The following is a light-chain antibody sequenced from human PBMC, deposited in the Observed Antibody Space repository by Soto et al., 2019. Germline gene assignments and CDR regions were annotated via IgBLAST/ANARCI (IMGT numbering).Light chain of an antibody. CDR1: QDISNN. Sequence: DIQMTQSPSSLSASVGDRVTITCQASQDISNNLNWYQQKPGKAPKVLIYDASTLAAGVPSRFSGSGSGTDFALTISGLQPEDFATYYCQHYDTLPLPVYTFGQGTKLEIK. J-gene: IGKJ2*01. CDR2: DAS. V-gene: IGKV1-33*01. CDR3: QHYDTLPLPVYT.